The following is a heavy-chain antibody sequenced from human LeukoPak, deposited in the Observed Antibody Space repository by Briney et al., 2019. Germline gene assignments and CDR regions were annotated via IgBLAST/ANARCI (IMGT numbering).Heavy chain of an antibody. J-gene: IGHJ6*03. Sequence: SETLSLTCAVYGGSFSGYYWSWIRQPPGKGLEWIGEINHSGSTNYNPSLKSRVTISVDTSKNQFSLKLSSVTAADTAVYYCARGRAVVVPAATKSYYYYYMDVWGKGTTVTVSS. CDR1: GGSFSGYY. CDR3: ARGRAVVVPAATKSYYYYYMDV. V-gene: IGHV4-34*01. D-gene: IGHD2-2*01. CDR2: INHSGST.